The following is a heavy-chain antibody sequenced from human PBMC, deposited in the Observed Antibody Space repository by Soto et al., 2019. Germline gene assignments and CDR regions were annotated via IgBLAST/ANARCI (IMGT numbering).Heavy chain of an antibody. J-gene: IGHJ4*02. CDR1: GFTFSSYA. CDR3: AKLRDFVVLPAGILDY. D-gene: IGHD2-8*01. Sequence: GGSLRLSCAASGFTFSSYAISWIRLSPGKGLEWVSVISGGGHNTYYTPSVKGRFTISRDDFKNTLYPQMNSLRTEDTAMYYCAKLRDFVVLPAGILDYWGPGTLVTVSS. V-gene: IGHV3-23*01. CDR2: ISGGGHNT.